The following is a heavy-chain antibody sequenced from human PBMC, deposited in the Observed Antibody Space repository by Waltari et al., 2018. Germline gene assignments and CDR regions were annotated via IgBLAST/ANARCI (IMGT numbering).Heavy chain of an antibody. CDR3: AKVSLAYYDFWSGPGPFDY. V-gene: IGHV3-30*02. D-gene: IGHD3-3*01. J-gene: IGHJ4*02. CDR2: IRYEGSNK. Sequence: QVQLVESGGGVVEPGGSLRLSCAASGLTFSSYGMHWVRQAPGTGLEWVAFIRYEGSNKYYADSLKGRFTSSRDNSKHTLYLQMNSLRAEDTAVYYCAKVSLAYYDFWSGPGPFDYWGPGTLVTVSS. CDR1: GLTFSSYG.